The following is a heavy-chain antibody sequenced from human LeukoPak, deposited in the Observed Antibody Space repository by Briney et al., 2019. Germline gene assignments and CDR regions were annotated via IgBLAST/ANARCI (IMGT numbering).Heavy chain of an antibody. V-gene: IGHV1-2*02. CDR3: ARGLYGSGSYPYYYMDV. CDR2: INPNSGGT. D-gene: IGHD3-10*01. J-gene: IGHJ6*03. Sequence: GASVKVSCKASGYTFTGYYIHWVRQAPGQGLEWMGWINPNSGGTNYAQKFQGRVTMTRDTSISTAYMELSRLRSDDTAVYYCARGLYGSGSYPYYYMDVWGKGTTVTISS. CDR1: GYTFTGYY.